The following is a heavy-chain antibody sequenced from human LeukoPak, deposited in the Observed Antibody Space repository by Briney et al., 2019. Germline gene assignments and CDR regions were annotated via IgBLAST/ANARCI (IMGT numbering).Heavy chain of an antibody. CDR2: INTYNGNT. CDR3: ARYYDSSGYDHDF. J-gene: IGHJ4*02. V-gene: IGHV1-18*01. CDR1: GYSFTSYG. D-gene: IGHD3-22*01. Sequence: ASVKVSCKASGYSFTSYGISWVRQAPGQGLEWMGWINTYNGNTNYAQKLQGRVTMTTDTSTSTAYMELRSLRSDDTAVYYCARYYDSSGYDHDFWGQGTLVTVSS.